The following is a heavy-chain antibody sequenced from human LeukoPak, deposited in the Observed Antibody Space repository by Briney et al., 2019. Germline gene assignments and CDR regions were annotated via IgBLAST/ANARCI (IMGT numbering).Heavy chain of an antibody. D-gene: IGHD2-15*01. CDR3: ARRAGEYSHPYDY. CDR2: IYSGGST. J-gene: IGHJ4*02. CDR1: GFTVISNS. V-gene: IGHV3-53*01. Sequence: GGSLRLSCTVSGFTVISNSWSWVRQAPGKGLEWVSFIYSGGSTHYSDSVKGRFTISRDNSKNTLYLQMNSLRAEDTAIYYCARRAGEYSHPYDYWGQGTLVTVSS.